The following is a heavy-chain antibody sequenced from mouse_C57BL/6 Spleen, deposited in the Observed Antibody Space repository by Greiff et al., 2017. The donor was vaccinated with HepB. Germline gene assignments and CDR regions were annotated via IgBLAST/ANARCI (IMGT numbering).Heavy chain of an antibody. V-gene: IGHV10-1*01. J-gene: IGHJ2*01. CDR3: VRHGMHFDY. CDR2: IRSKSNNYAT. CDR1: GFSFNTYA. Sequence: EVMLVESGGGLVQPKGSLKLSCAASGFSFNTYAMNWVRQAPGKGLEWVARIRSKSNNYATYYADSVKDRFTISRDDSESMLYLQMNNLKTEDTAMYYCVRHGMHFDYWGQGTTLTVSS.